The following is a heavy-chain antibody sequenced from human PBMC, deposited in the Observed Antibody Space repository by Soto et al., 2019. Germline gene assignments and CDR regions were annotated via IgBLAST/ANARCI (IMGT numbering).Heavy chain of an antibody. CDR1: GYTFTSYD. Sequence: ASVKVSCKASGYTFTSYDINWVRQATGQGLEWMGWMNPNSGNTGYAQKFQGRVTMTRNTSISTAYMGLSSLRSEDTAVYYCATLIDSSGYGDAFDIWGQGTMVTVSS. D-gene: IGHD3-22*01. CDR2: MNPNSGNT. V-gene: IGHV1-8*01. CDR3: ATLIDSSGYGDAFDI. J-gene: IGHJ3*02.